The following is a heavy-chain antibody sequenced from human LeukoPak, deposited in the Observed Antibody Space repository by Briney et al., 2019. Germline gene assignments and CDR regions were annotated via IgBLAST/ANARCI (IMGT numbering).Heavy chain of an antibody. V-gene: IGHV3-53*01. CDR3: ARTNNYAFDI. Sequence: AASAFTVSSSFMSWVRQAPGKGLEWVSIIYSNGNTHYADSVRGRFTISRDNSMNTLYLQMNNLRAEDTAVYYCARTNNYAFDIWGLGTMVTVSS. J-gene: IGHJ3*02. CDR1: AFTVSSSF. D-gene: IGHD5-24*01. CDR2: IYSNGNT.